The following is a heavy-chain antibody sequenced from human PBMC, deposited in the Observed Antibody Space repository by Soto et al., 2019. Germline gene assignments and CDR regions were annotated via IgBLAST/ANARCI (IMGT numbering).Heavy chain of an antibody. J-gene: IGHJ5*02. V-gene: IGHV2-26*01. D-gene: IGHD6-19*01. Sequence: QVTLKESGPVLVKPTETLTLRCTVSGLSITDSEMGVSWIRQPPGQPLEWLAHIDSSGEKAYRTFLKSRLAISKDTSKSQIVLTMTNMDPADTATYYCARTHLAVAVSPWFDPWGQGIPFTVSS. CDR3: ARTHLAVAVSPWFDP. CDR1: GLSITDSEMG. CDR2: IDSSGEK.